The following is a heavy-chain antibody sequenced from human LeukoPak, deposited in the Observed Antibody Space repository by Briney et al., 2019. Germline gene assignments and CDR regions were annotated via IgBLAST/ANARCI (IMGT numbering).Heavy chain of an antibody. V-gene: IGHV3-23*01. J-gene: IGHJ5*02. CDR1: GFTFNRFD. CDR2: ISDSGRST. D-gene: IGHD3-3*01. Sequence: GGSLRLSCAASGFTFNRFDLSWVRQAPGKGLEWVSSISDSGRSTYYAGSVKGRFTISRDNSKSTLYLQMNSLRAEDTAVYYCAKEGDYDFWSGHYNWFDLWGQGTLVTVSS. CDR3: AKEGDYDFWSGHYNWFDL.